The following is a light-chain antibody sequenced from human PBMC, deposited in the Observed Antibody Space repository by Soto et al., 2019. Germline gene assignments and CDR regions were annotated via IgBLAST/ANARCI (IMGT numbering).Light chain of an antibody. V-gene: IGLV2-11*01. Sequence: QSVLTQPRSVSGSPGQSVTISCTGTSSDVGDYDYVSWYQQHPGKAPKLIIYDVTKGPSGVPDRFSGSKSGNTAALTISGLQAEDEADYYCCSYAGSYTWVFGGGTQLTVL. CDR2: DVT. CDR3: CSYAGSYTWV. J-gene: IGLJ3*02. CDR1: SSDVGDYDY.